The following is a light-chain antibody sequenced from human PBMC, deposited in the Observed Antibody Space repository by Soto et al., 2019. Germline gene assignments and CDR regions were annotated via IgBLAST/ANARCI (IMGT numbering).Light chain of an antibody. CDR2: AAS. J-gene: IGKJ3*01. V-gene: IGKV1-9*01. Sequence: EIQLTQSPSFLSASVGDRATLTCRASQSVSSYLAWYQQKPGKAPKLLIYAASTMQSGIPSRFSGSGSGTEFTLTISRLQPEDFAIYYCHQHNSSPFTFGHGTKVDIK. CDR3: HQHNSSPFT. CDR1: QSVSSY.